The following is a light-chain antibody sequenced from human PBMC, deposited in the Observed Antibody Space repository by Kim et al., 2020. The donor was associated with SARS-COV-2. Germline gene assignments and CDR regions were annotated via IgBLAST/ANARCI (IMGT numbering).Light chain of an antibody. CDR3: QQYNNWPPYT. Sequence: EIVMTQSPATLSASPGERATLSCRASQSVRNDLAWYQQKPGQAPRLLIYGASTRATGIPARFSGSGSGTEFTLTISSLQSEDFAVYYCQQYNNWPPYTFGQGTKLEI. CDR2: GAS. CDR1: QSVRND. V-gene: IGKV3-15*01. J-gene: IGKJ2*01.